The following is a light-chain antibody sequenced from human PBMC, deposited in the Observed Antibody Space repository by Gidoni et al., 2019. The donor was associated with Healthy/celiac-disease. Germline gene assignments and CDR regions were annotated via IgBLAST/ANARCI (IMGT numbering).Light chain of an antibody. V-gene: IGKV1-13*02. CDR2: DSS. Sequence: AIQLTQYQSSLSASVGDRVTITCRASQSISSALAWYQQKPGKAPKLLIYDSSSLESGVPSSFSGSGSGTDFTLTISSLQPEYFATYYCQQFTSYPHRLTFGGGTKVEIK. CDR1: QSISSA. J-gene: IGKJ4*01. CDR3: QQFTSYPHRLT.